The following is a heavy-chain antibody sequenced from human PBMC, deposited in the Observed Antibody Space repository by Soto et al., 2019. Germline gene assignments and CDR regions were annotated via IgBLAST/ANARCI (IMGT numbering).Heavy chain of an antibody. CDR1: GFTFSSYA. V-gene: IGHV3-23*01. Sequence: GGSLRLSCAASGFTFSSYAMSWVRQAPGKGLEWVSAISGSGGSTYYADSVKGRFTISRDNSKNTLYLQMNSLRAEDTAVYYCAKDQVVGAAQYNWFDPWGQGTLVTVSS. CDR2: ISGSGGST. D-gene: IGHD2-2*01. CDR3: AKDQVVGAAQYNWFDP. J-gene: IGHJ5*02.